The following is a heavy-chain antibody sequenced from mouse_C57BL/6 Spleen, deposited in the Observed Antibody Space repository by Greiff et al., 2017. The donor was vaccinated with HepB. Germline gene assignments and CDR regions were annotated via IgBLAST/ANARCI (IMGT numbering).Heavy chain of an antibody. Sequence: VKLQESGAELVKPGASVKLSCKASGYTFTSYWMHWVKQRPGRGLEWIGRIDPNSGGTKYNEKFKSKATLTVDKPSSTAYMQLSSLTSEDSAVYYCAREGASYYSNYGAYWGQGTLVTVAA. CDR1: GYTFTSYW. CDR2: IDPNSGGT. CDR3: AREGASYYSNYGAY. V-gene: IGHV1-72*01. D-gene: IGHD2-5*01. J-gene: IGHJ3*01.